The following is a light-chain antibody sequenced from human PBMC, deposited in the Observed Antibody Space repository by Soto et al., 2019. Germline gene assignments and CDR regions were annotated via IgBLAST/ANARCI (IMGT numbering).Light chain of an antibody. V-gene: IGLV1-40*01. CDR3: QSYDSSLSGLV. CDR1: SSNIGAGYD. CDR2: GIS. Sequence: QPVLTQPPSVSGAPGQRVTISCTGSSSNIGAGYDVHWYQQLPGTAPKLLIYGISNRPSGVPDRFSGSKSGTSASLAITGLQAEDEADYYCQSYDSSLSGLVFGTGTKLTVL. J-gene: IGLJ1*01.